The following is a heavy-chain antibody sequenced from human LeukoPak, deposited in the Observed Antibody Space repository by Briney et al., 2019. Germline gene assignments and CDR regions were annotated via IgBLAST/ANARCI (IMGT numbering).Heavy chain of an antibody. CDR3: ARRAGGKNWFDP. CDR2: IYYSGST. Sequence: PSETLSLTCTVSGGSISSSSYYWGWIRQPPGKGLEWIGSIYYSGSTYYNPSLRSRVTLSVDTSENQFSLKLTSVTAADTAVYYCARRAGGKNWFDPWGQGTLVTVSS. D-gene: IGHD3-16*01. CDR1: GGSISSSSYY. J-gene: IGHJ5*02. V-gene: IGHV4-39*01.